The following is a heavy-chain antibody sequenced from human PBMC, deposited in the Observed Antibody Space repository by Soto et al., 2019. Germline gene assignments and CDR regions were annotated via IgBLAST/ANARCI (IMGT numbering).Heavy chain of an antibody. V-gene: IGHV3-30*18. CDR1: GFTFSSYG. J-gene: IGHJ4*02. D-gene: IGHD3-22*01. CDR2: ISYDGSNK. Sequence: GGSLRLSCAASGFTFSSYGIHWVRQAPGKGLEWVAVISYDGSNKYYADSVTGRFTISRDNSKNTLYLQMNSLRPEDTAVYYCAKEPYYYDSSGSCFDYWGQGTRVTVSS. CDR3: AKEPYYYDSSGSCFDY.